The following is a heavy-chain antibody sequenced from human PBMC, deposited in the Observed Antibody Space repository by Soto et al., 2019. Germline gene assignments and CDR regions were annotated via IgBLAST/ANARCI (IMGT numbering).Heavy chain of an antibody. J-gene: IGHJ6*02. CDR3: VRQAXLTTVTANVRYYYGLDV. Sequence: GGSLRLSCAASGFRFSTYDMSWVRQAPGKGLEWVSVMSGSGSGTYYADSVKGRFTISRDNSKNTLYLQMNSLRAEDTAVYYCVRQAXLTTVTANVRYYYGLDVRGQGTTVTVSS. V-gene: IGHV3-23*01. D-gene: IGHD4-4*01. CDR2: MSGSGSGT. CDR1: GFRFSTYD.